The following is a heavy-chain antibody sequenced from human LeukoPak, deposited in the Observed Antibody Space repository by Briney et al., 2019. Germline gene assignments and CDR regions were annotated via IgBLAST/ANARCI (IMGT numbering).Heavy chain of an antibody. Sequence: ASVKVSCKASGYTFTSYGISWVRQAPGQGLEWMGWISAYNGNTNYAQKLQGRVTMTTDTSTSTAYMELRSLRSDDTAVYYCARERITMVRGVIIERWFDPWGQGTLVTVSS. CDR1: GYTFTSYG. V-gene: IGHV1-18*01. CDR3: ARERITMVRGVIIERWFDP. J-gene: IGHJ5*02. CDR2: ISAYNGNT. D-gene: IGHD3-10*01.